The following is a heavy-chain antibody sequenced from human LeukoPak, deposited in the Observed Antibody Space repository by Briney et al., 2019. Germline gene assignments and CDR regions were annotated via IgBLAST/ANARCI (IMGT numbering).Heavy chain of an antibody. V-gene: IGHV1-2*02. Sequence: GASVKVSCKASGYTFTGYYVRWVRQAPGQGIEWMGWINPNSGGTNYAQKFQGRVTMTRDTSIGTAYLELSRLRSDDTAVYYCAKEGGYCSSGTCYPWWFDPWGQGTLVTVSS. CDR2: INPNSGGT. D-gene: IGHD2-15*01. CDR1: GYTFTGYY. CDR3: AKEGGYCSSGTCYPWWFDP. J-gene: IGHJ5*02.